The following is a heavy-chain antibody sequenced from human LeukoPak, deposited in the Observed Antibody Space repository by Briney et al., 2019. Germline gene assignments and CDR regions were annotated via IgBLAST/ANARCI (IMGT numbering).Heavy chain of an antibody. Sequence: GGFLRLSCAAAGFTFEDYAMHWVRQAPGKGLEWVSGISWDSGTIGYADSVKGRFTISRDNAKNSLYLQMNSLRAEDTALYYCAKGSAGDFDYWGQGTLVTVSS. J-gene: IGHJ4*02. CDR3: AKGSAGDFDY. CDR1: GFTFEDYA. D-gene: IGHD6-13*01. CDR2: ISWDSGTI. V-gene: IGHV3-9*01.